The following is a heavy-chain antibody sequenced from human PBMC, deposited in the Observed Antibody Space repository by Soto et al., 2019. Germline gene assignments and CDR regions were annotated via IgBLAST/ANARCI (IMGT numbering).Heavy chain of an antibody. J-gene: IGHJ4*02. V-gene: IGHV1-69*13. CDR1: GWTFSSYA. D-gene: IGHD2-15*01. CDR2: IIPIFGKA. Sequence: GASVKGSCKGSGWTFSSYAISWVRQAPGQGLEWMGGIIPIFGKANYAQKFQGRVTITADESTSTAYMELSSLRSEDTAVYYCARGYCSGGSCYRPFDYWGQGTLVTVSS. CDR3: ARGYCSGGSCYRPFDY.